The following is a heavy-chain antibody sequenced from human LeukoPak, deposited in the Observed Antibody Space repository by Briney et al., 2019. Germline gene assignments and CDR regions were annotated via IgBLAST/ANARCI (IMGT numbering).Heavy chain of an antibody. V-gene: IGHV4-34*01. J-gene: IGHJ4*02. CDR1: GGSFSGYY. D-gene: IGHD6-6*01. Sequence: PSETLSLTCAVYGGSFSGYYWSWIRQPPGKGLEWIGEINHSGSTNYNPSLKSRVTISVDTSKNQFSLKLSSVTAADTAVYYCARGFDDHSGSDHPLDYWGQGTLVTVSS. CDR2: INHSGST. CDR3: ARGFDDHSGSDHPLDY.